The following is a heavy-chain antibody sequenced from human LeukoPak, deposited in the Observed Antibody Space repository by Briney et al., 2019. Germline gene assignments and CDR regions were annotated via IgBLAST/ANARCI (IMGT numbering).Heavy chain of an antibody. CDR2: ISANTGNT. CDR3: ARSSSGYNYRYNYGMDV. V-gene: IGHV1-18*01. D-gene: IGHD5-12*01. Sequence: ASVRVSCTGSGYTFTNYGLFWVRQGPGQGGEWMGWISANTGNTKFLQNFKGRVSMTTDTDTSTAYMELSNLSSVDTAVYYCARSSSGYNYRYNYGMDVWGQGTTVIVSS. CDR1: GYTFTNYG. J-gene: IGHJ6*02.